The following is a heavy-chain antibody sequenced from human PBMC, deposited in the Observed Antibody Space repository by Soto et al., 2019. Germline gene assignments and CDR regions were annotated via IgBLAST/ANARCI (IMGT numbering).Heavy chain of an antibody. J-gene: IGHJ6*03. CDR1: GYTFTGYY. CDR3: ARGGGYSGYDSYSYYYYYMDV. D-gene: IGHD5-12*01. V-gene: IGHV1-2*04. Sequence: ASVKVSCKASGYTFTGYYMHWVRQAPGQGREWMGWINPNSGGTNYAQKFQGWVTMTRDTSISTAYVKLSSVTAADTAVYYCARGGGYSGYDSYSYYYYYMDVWGKGTTVT. CDR2: INPNSGGT.